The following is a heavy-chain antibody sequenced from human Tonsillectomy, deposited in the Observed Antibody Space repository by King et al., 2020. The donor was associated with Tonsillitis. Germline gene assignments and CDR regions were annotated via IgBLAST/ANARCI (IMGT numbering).Heavy chain of an antibody. D-gene: IGHD4-11*01. Sequence: VQLQQWGAGLLKPSETLSLTCVVYGGSFSGYYWSWIRQPPGKGLEWIGEINHSGSTNYNASLKSRVTIPVDTSKNRFSLKLNSVTAADTAVYYCARYRRDGPYYNYYMDVWGKGTTVTVSS. J-gene: IGHJ6*03. CDR3: ARYRRDGPYYNYYMDV. CDR2: INHSGST. V-gene: IGHV4-34*01. CDR1: GGSFSGYY.